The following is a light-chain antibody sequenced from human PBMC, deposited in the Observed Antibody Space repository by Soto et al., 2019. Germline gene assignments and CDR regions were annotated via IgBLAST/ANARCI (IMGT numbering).Light chain of an antibody. CDR1: SSDVGGYNY. CDR2: DVS. V-gene: IGLV2-14*01. J-gene: IGLJ1*01. CDR3: SSYTSSITFYV. Sequence: QSALTQSASVSGSPGQSITISCTGTSSDVGGYNYVSWYQQHPGKAPKIMIYDVSNRPSGVSNRFSGSKSGNTASLTISGLQAEDEADYYCSSYTSSITFYVFGTGTKVTV.